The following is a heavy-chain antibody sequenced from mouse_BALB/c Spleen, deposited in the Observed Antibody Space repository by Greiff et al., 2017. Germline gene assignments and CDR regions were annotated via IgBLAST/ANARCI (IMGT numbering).Heavy chain of an antibody. CDR3: ARDKTGGFAY. CDR2: ISSGGSYT. V-gene: IGHV5-9-4*01. Sequence: EVQLVESGGGLVKPGGSLKLSCAASGFTFSSYAMSWVRQSPEKRLEWVAEISSGGSYTYYPDTVTGRFTISRDNAKNTLYLEMSSLRSEDTAMYYCARDKTGGFAYWGQGTLVTVSA. CDR1: GFTFSSYA. J-gene: IGHJ3*01.